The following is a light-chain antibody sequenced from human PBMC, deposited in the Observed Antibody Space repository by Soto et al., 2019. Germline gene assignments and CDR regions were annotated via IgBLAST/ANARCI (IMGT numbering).Light chain of an antibody. J-gene: IGKJ5*01. CDR2: AVS. CDR1: QSVSTY. Sequence: EIVLTQSPATLSLSPGERATLSCRASQSVSTYLAWYQQKPGQAPSLLIYAVSNRAPGIPARFSGSGSGADFTLTISSLEPEDFAVYYCQQRAYWPITFGQGTRLDIK. CDR3: QQRAYWPIT. V-gene: IGKV3-11*01.